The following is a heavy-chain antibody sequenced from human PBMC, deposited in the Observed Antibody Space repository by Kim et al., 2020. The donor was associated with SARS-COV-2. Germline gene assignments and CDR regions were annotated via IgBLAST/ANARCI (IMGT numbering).Heavy chain of an antibody. Sequence: SETLSLTCTVSGGSISSYYWSWIRQPPGKGLEWIGYIYYSGSTNYNPSLKSRVTISVDTSKNQFSLKLSSVTAADTAVYYCERHKPIAVAGTLTIGSFDYWGQGTLVTVSS. CDR1: GGSISSYY. D-gene: IGHD6-19*01. CDR3: ERHKPIAVAGTLTIGSFDY. J-gene: IGHJ4*02. CDR2: IYYSGST. V-gene: IGHV4-59*08.